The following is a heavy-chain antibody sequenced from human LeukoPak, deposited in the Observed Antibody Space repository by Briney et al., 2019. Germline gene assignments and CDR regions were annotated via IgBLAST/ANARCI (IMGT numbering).Heavy chain of an antibody. J-gene: IGHJ4*02. CDR2: VYYSGTT. D-gene: IGHD3-22*01. V-gene: IGHV4-59*11. Sequence: SETLSLTCTVSGGSITSHHWSWIRQPPGKGLEWIGSVYYSGTTIYNPSLKSRVTISVDTAKNQFSLRLSSVTAADAAVYYCASDSSGYHWFDYWGQGTLVTVSS. CDR1: GGSITSHH. CDR3: ASDSSGYHWFDY.